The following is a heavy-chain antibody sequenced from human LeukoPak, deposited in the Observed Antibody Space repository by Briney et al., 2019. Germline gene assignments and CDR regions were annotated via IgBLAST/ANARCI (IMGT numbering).Heavy chain of an antibody. D-gene: IGHD3-9*01. Sequence: PGRSLRLSCAASGLTFDDYAMHWVRQAPGKGLEWVSGISWNSGSIGYADSVKGRFTISRDNAKNSLYLQMNSLRAEDTALYYCAKENYDILTGYKGYGMDVWGQGTTVTVSS. V-gene: IGHV3-9*01. CDR2: ISWNSGSI. CDR3: AKENYDILTGYKGYGMDV. CDR1: GLTFDDYA. J-gene: IGHJ6*02.